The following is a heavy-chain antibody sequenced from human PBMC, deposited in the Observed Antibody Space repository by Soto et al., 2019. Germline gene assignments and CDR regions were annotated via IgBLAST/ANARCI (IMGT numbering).Heavy chain of an antibody. CDR2: IKQDGSEK. Sequence: EVQLVESGGGLVQPGGSLRLSCVASGFTFSNYWMSWVRQAPGRGLEWVANIKQDGSEKYYVDSVKGRFTISRDNAKNSLYLQMNSLRAEDAAVYLCVLDTRWGPFTYWGQGTLVTVSS. J-gene: IGHJ4*02. CDR3: VLDTRWGPFTY. V-gene: IGHV3-7*01. CDR1: GFTFSNYW. D-gene: IGHD3-22*01.